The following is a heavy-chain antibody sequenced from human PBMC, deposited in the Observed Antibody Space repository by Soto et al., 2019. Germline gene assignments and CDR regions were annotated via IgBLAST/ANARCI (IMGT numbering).Heavy chain of an antibody. CDR3: VRTGYSSSWDDAFDI. CDR1: GFDFSSFN. J-gene: IGHJ3*02. V-gene: IGHV3-21*01. Sequence: PGGSLRLSCAASGFDFSSFNMNWVRQAPGKGLEWVSSISGSSRYMFYADSVKGRFTISRDNAENSLYLQMESLTAEDTALYCCVRTGYSSSWDDAFDIWGQGTMVTVSS. CDR2: ISGSSRYM. D-gene: IGHD6-13*01.